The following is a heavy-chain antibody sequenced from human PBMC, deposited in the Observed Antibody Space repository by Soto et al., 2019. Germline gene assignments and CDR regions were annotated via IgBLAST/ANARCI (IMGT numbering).Heavy chain of an antibody. D-gene: IGHD3-3*01. CDR3: AKPYDFWSGYNNWFDP. J-gene: IGHJ5*02. V-gene: IGHV3-23*01. Sequence: AGGSLRLSCAASGFTFSSYAMSWVRQAPGKGLEWVSAISGSGGSTYYADSVKGRFTISRDNSKNTLYLQMNSLRAEDTAVYYCAKPYDFWSGYNNWFDPWGQGTLVTVSS. CDR1: GFTFSSYA. CDR2: ISGSGGST.